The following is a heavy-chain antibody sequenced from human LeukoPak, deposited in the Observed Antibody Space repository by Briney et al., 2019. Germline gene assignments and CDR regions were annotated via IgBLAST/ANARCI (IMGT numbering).Heavy chain of an antibody. V-gene: IGHV3-23*01. CDR3: AKDHTKYYYVSSGYYSY. D-gene: IGHD3-22*01. Sequence: GGSLRLSCAAPGFTFSSYAMSWVRQAPGKGLEWVSAISGSGGSTYYADSVKGRFTISRDNSKNTLYLQMNSLRAEDTAVYYCAKDHTKYYYVSSGYYSYWGQGTLVTVSS. CDR1: GFTFSSYA. CDR2: ISGSGGST. J-gene: IGHJ4*02.